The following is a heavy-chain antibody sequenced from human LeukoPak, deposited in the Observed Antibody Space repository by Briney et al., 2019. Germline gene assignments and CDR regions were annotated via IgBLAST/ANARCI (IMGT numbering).Heavy chain of an antibody. V-gene: IGHV1-2*02. CDR1: GYSFTDYY. D-gene: IGHD2-21*01. CDR2: INPNSGGT. Sequence: GASVKVSCKGSGYSFTDYYMHWLRQAPGQGLEWMGWINPNSGGTNSAQKFQGRVTMTSDTSITTVYLEVSWLTSDDTAIYYCARADRLHGGPYLIGPWGQGTLVTVSS. CDR3: ARADRLHGGPYLIGP. J-gene: IGHJ5*02.